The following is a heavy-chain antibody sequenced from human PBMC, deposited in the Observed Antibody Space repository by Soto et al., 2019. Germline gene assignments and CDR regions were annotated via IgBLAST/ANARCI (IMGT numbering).Heavy chain of an antibody. D-gene: IGHD3-22*01. Sequence: SWTLSLTCTASGGSVSSGIYSAICIPQPPGKGLEWIGYIYYSGSTNYNPSLKSRVTITVDTANNQFSLKPSSVTAADTAVYYCAISGYDSSGYYYGVPSRVFDYWGQGPLVTVSS. CDR1: GGSVSSGIYS. CDR3: AISGYDSSGYYYGVPSRVFDY. CDR2: IYYSGST. V-gene: IGHV4-61*01. J-gene: IGHJ4*02.